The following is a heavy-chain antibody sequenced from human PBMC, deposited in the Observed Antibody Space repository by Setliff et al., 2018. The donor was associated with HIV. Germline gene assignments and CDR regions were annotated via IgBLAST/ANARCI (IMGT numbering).Heavy chain of an antibody. J-gene: IGHJ6*03. Sequence: KPSETLSLTCTVSGGSISSGSYYWSWIRLPAGKGLEWIGRIHTSGSTNYNPSLKSRVTISVDTSKNQLSLKLRSVTAADTAVYYCARETYYYDNPQYYYYYMDVWGKGTTVTAP. D-gene: IGHD3-22*01. CDR2: IHTSGST. CDR3: ARETYYYDNPQYYYYYMDV. CDR1: GGSISSGSYY. V-gene: IGHV4-61*02.